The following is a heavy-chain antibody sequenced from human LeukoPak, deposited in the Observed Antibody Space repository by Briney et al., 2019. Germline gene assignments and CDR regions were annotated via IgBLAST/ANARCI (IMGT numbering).Heavy chain of an antibody. J-gene: IGHJ5*02. D-gene: IGHD3-22*01. CDR1: EFTFSSYS. CDR2: ISSSSSYI. CDR3: ARGGRITMIVVAKVFDP. V-gene: IGHV3-21*01. Sequence: PGGSLRLSCAASEFTFSSYSMNWVRQAPGKGLEWVSSISSSSSYIYYADSVKGRFTISRDNAKNSLYLQMNSLRAEDTAVYYCARGGRITMIVVAKVFDPWGQGTLVTVSS.